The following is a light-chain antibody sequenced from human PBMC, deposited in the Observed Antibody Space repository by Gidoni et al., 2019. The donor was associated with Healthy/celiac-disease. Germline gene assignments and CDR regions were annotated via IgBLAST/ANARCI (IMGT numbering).Light chain of an antibody. J-gene: IGKJ4*01. Sequence: AIRMTQSPSSFSASTGDRVTITCRASQGISSYLAWYQQKPGKAPKHLIYAASTLQSGVPSRFSGSGSGTDFTLTISCLQSEDFATYYCQQYYSYPFTFGGGTKVEIK. CDR2: AAS. CDR1: QGISSY. V-gene: IGKV1-8*01. CDR3: QQYYSYPFT.